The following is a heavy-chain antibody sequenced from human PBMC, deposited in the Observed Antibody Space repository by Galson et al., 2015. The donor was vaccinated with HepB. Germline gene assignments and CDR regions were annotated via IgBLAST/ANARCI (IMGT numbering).Heavy chain of an antibody. V-gene: IGHV3-30-3*01. D-gene: IGHD3-3*01. CDR3: ARERGISITIPGPSDY. CDR2: ISYDGGNK. J-gene: IGHJ4*02. CDR1: GFTFSSYS. Sequence: SLRLSCAASGFTFSSYSMNWVRQAPGKGLAWVAVISYDGGNKYYADSVKGRFSISRDNFKNTLYLQMNSLRVEDTAVYYCARERGISITIPGPSDYWGQGTLVTVSS.